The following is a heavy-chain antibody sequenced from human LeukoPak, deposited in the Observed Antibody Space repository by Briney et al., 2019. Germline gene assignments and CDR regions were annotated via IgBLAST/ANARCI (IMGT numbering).Heavy chain of an antibody. J-gene: IGHJ4*02. Sequence: GGSLRLSCAASGFTFSSYAMSWVRQAPGKGLEWVSAINGSGGSTYYADSVKGRFTISRDNSKNTLYLQMNSLRAEDTAVYYCAKDPSIAVAGDYWGQGTLVTVSS. CDR2: INGSGGST. CDR3: AKDPSIAVAGDY. V-gene: IGHV3-23*01. D-gene: IGHD6-19*01. CDR1: GFTFSSYA.